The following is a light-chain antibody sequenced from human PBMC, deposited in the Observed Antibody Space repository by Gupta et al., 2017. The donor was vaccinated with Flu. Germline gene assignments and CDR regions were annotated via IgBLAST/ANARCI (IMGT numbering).Light chain of an antibody. CDR3: ALYMSSGISV. J-gene: IGLJ3*02. CDR1: AGSVASNYY. CDR2: NTN. V-gene: IGLV8-61*01. Sequence: QTVVTQEPSFSVAAGGTVTLTCGWIAGSVASNYYPSWYQQPPGHPPRMLIYNTNSRSSGATDLFSASILGNTAAPTITGAQADDASDYYCALYMSSGISVFGGGTKLTVL.